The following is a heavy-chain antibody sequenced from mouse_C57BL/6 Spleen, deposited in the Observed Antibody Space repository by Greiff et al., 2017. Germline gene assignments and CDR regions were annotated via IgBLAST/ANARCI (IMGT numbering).Heavy chain of an antibody. CDR3: AKIYYGNYGVFDD. Sequence: EVQLVESGGGLVKPGGSLKLSCAASGFTFSDYGMHWVRQAPEKGLEWVAYISSGSSTIYYADTVKGRFTISRDNAKNTLFLQMTSLRSEDTAMYYCAKIYYGNYGVFDDWGQGTTLTVAS. D-gene: IGHD2-1*01. V-gene: IGHV5-17*01. J-gene: IGHJ2*01. CDR1: GFTFSDYG. CDR2: ISSGSSTI.